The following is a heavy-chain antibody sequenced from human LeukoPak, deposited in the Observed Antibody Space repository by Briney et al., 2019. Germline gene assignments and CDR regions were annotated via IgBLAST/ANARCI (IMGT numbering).Heavy chain of an antibody. V-gene: IGHV4-34*01. J-gene: IGHJ4*02. CDR3: SRGTDAYKCGNS. CDR2: IHYSGRI. Sequence: SETLSLTCAVYGGSFSGHYWTWIRQPPGKGLEWIGEIHYSGRINYNPSLKSRVTISADTSNNHFSLKMNSVTAADTAVYYCSRGTDAYKCGNSWGQGTLVTVSS. CDR1: GGSFSGHY. D-gene: IGHD5-24*01.